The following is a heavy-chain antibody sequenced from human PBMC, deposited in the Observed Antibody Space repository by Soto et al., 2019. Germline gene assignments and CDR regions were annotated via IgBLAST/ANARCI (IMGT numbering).Heavy chain of an antibody. Sequence: XGSLRLSCASSGCTFSSESMICLRHAPGKCLEWISFISRTSNTIYYVGSVKGRFTTSRDNGKNLLYLQMNDLRDEDTAVYYCARGTYYTGDNGYYYFDSWGKGTLVIVS. CDR1: GCTFSSES. D-gene: IGHD3-3*01. CDR2: ISRTSNTI. J-gene: IGHJ4*02. CDR3: ARGTYYTGDNGYYYFDS. V-gene: IGHV3-48*02.